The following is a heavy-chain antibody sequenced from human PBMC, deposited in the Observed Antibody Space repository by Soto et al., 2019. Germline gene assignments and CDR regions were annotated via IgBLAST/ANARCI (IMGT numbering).Heavy chain of an antibody. CDR1: GFSLTTSGVG. J-gene: IGHJ4*02. CDR2: IYWDDDK. CDR3: AHRVLRTVFGLVTTTAIYFDF. V-gene: IGHV2-5*02. Sequence: QITLNETGPTQVNPRQTLTLTCTFSGFSLTTSGVGVGWIRQSPGKAPEWLARIYWDDDKRYIPSLKRRPTITKDTSKNHVVLTMADMDPADTATYYCAHRVLRTVFGLVTTTAIYFDFWGQGTPVAVSS. D-gene: IGHD3-3*01.